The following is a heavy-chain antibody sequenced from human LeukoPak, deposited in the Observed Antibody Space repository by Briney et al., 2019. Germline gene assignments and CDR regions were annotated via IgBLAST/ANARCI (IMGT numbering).Heavy chain of an antibody. CDR2: ISGSGGST. J-gene: IGHJ4*02. V-gene: IGHV3-23*01. CDR3: AKGVSGLLPNFDY. CDR1: GFTFSSYA. D-gene: IGHD6-19*01. Sequence: GGSLRLSCAASGFTFSSYAMSWVRQAPGKGLEWVSGISGSGGSTYYADSVKGRFTISRDNSKKTLHLQMNSLRAEDTAVYYCAKGVSGLLPNFDYWGQATLVTVSP.